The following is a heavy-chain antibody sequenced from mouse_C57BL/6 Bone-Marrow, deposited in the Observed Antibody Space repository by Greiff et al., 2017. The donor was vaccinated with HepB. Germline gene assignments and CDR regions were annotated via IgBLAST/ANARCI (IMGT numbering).Heavy chain of an antibody. J-gene: IGHJ2*01. CDR3: AIYSNYEDFDY. D-gene: IGHD2-5*01. CDR2: IYPRSGNT. V-gene: IGHV1-81*01. Sequence: VQLQQSGAELARPGASVKLSCKASGYTFTSYGISWVKQRTGQGLEWIGAIYPRSGNTYYNEKFKGKATLTADKSSSTAYMELRSLTSEDSAVYVCAIYSNYEDFDYWGQGTTLTVSS. CDR1: GYTFTSYG.